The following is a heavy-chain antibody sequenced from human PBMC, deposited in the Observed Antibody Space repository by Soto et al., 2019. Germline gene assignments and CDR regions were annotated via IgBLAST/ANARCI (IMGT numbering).Heavy chain of an antibody. J-gene: IGHJ6*02. CDR1: GGSISSSNW. Sequence: SETLSLTCAVSGGSISSSNWWSWVRQPPGKGLEWIGEIYHSGSTNYNPSLKSRVTISVDKSKNQFSLKLSSVTAADTAVYYCARDRPADTYYYYYGMDVWGQGTTVSVS. D-gene: IGHD2-2*01. CDR2: IYHSGST. V-gene: IGHV4-4*02. CDR3: ARDRPADTYYYYYGMDV.